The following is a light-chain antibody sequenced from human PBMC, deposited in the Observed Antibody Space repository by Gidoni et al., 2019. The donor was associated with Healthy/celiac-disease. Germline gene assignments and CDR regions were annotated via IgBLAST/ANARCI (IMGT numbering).Light chain of an antibody. J-gene: IGKJ3*01. CDR1: QSVSSSY. Sequence: PGERVTLSCRASQSVSSSYLTWYQQKPGQAPSLLIYGASTRATSIPARFSGSGSGTDFTLTISSLQPEDFAVYYCQQDYNLPFTFGPGTKVDIK. CDR3: QQDYNLPFT. V-gene: IGKV3D-7*01. CDR2: GAS.